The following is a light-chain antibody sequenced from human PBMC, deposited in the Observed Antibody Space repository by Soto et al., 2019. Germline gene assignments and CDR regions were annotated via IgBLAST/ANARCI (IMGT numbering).Light chain of an antibody. CDR3: QQYKNWPPIT. J-gene: IGKJ5*01. V-gene: IGKV3-15*01. Sequence: DIVLTQSPATLSVSPGERATLSCRASQYVGSNLVWYQTKPGQAPRLLIFGASSRATGVPARFSGSGSGTEFTLTISSLQSEDFAVYYGQQYKNWPPITFGQGTRLEIK. CDR1: QYVGSN. CDR2: GAS.